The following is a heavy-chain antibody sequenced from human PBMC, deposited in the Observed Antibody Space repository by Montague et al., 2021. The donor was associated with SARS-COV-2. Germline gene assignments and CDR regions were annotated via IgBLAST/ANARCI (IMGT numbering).Heavy chain of an antibody. CDR2: IYTSGST. Sequence: TLSLTCTVSIVSISSGTYYWSWIRQPPGKGLEWIGRIYTSGSTNYNPSLKSRVTISVDTSKNQSSLKLSSVTAADTAVYYCARDGYSSGWNGLHWFDPWGQGTLVTVSS. V-gene: IGHV4-61*02. CDR1: IVSISSGTYY. D-gene: IGHD6-25*01. CDR3: ARDGYSSGWNGLHWFDP. J-gene: IGHJ5*02.